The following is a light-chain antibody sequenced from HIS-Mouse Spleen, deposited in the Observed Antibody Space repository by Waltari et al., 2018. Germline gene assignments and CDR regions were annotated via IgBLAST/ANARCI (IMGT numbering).Light chain of an antibody. J-gene: IGLJ2*01. V-gene: IGLV3-10*01. CDR3: YSTDSSGNHRV. CDR2: EDS. CDR1: ALPKKY. Sequence: SYELTQPPSVSVSPGQTASIPCPGDALPKKYAYWYQQKSGQAPVLVIYEDSKRPSGIPDRFSGSSSGTMATLTISGAQVEDEADYYCYSTDSSGNHRVFGGGTKLTVL.